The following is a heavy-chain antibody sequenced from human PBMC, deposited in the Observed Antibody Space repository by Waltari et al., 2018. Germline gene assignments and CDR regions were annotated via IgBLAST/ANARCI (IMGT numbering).Heavy chain of an antibody. D-gene: IGHD6-19*01. V-gene: IGHV3-53*02. Sequence: EVQLVETGGGLIQPGGSLRLSCAASGFSVGSNYMAWVRQAPGKGLEWVSGVYSGGTTCYADSVKGRFTISRDNSKNTLFLQMNSLRAEDTAVYYCITSSGWYYFDYWGRGTLVTVSS. CDR3: ITSSGWYYFDY. CDR1: GFSVGSNY. CDR2: VYSGGTT. J-gene: IGHJ4*02.